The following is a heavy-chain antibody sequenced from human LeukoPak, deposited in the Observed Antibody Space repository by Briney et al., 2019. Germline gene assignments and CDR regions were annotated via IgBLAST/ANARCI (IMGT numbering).Heavy chain of an antibody. J-gene: IGHJ4*02. CDR3: ARDDGFSSFTY. CDR1: GFTFSNYW. D-gene: IGHD3/OR15-3a*01. Sequence: GGSLRLSCAASGFTFSNYWLDWVRQAPGKGLEWVASIKPDGSEKGCVDSVKGRFTISRDNAKNSLYPQMNSLRAEDTAVYYCARDDGFSSFTYWGQGALVTVSS. CDR2: IKPDGSEK. V-gene: IGHV3-7*01.